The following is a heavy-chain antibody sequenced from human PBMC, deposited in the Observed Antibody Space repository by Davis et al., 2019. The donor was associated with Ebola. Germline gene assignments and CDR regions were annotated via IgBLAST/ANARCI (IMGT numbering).Heavy chain of an antibody. Sequence: GGSLRLSCAASGFTFDAYAMHWVRQAPGKGLEWVSGISWNSGSIGYADSVKGRFTISRDNSKNTLYLQMNSLRAEDTAVYYCARDVAQLPWYYYYGMDVWGQGTTVTVSS. CDR1: GFTFDAYA. D-gene: IGHD5-24*01. J-gene: IGHJ6*02. V-gene: IGHV3-9*01. CDR3: ARDVAQLPWYYYYGMDV. CDR2: ISWNSGSI.